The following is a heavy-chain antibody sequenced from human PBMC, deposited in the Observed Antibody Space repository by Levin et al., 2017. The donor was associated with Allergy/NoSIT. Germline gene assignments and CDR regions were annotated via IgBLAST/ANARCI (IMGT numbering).Heavy chain of an antibody. CDR2: VNCNSGDT. CDR3: ARNDYGDYVQYFDY. V-gene: IGHV1-2*02. Sequence: ASVKVSCEAAGYTFTDHYMHWVRQAPGQGLEWMGWVNCNSGDTHYAQKFQDRVTMTRDTSITTAYIEVSRLRFDDTALYFWARNDYGDYVQYFDYWGQGPLVTVSS. J-gene: IGHJ4*02. D-gene: IGHD4-17*01. CDR1: GYTFTDHY.